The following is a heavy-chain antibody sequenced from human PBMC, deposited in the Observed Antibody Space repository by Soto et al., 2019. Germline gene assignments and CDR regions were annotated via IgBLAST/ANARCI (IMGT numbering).Heavy chain of an antibody. CDR1: GFSLTTSGVG. J-gene: IGHJ4*02. D-gene: IGHD3-3*01. CDR3: AHRILRTVFGLVTTTAIYFDF. CDR2: IYWDDDK. V-gene: IGHV2-5*02. Sequence: QITLNESGPTVVKPAETLTLTYTFSGFSLTTSGVGVGWIRQSPGKAPEWLALIYWDDDKRYSASLKSRLTLTKDTSKNQVVLTMASVDPADTATYYCAHRILRTVFGLVTTTAIYFDFWGQGTPVVVSS.